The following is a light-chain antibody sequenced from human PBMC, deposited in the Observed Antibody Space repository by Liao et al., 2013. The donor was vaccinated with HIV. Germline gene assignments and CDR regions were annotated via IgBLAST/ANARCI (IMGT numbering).Light chain of an antibody. V-gene: IGLV3-21*04. CDR1: NIGSKS. CDR2: YDS. CDR3: QAWDSRIAV. J-gene: IGLJ2*01. Sequence: SYVLAQPPSVSVAPGKTARITCGGNNIGSKSVHWYQQKPGQAPVLVIYYDSDRPSGIPERFSGSNSGNTATLSISRVEAGDEADYYCQAWDSRIAVFGGGTKVTVL.